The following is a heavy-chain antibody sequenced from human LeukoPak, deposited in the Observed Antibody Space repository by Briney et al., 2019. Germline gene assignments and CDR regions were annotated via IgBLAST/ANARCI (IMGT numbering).Heavy chain of an antibody. CDR2: INHSGST. D-gene: IGHD6-13*01. J-gene: IGHJ6*02. CDR1: GGSFSGYY. Sequence: KPSETLSLTCAVYGGSFSGYYWSWIRQPPGKGLEWIGEINHSGSTNYNPSLKSRVTISVDTSKNQFSLKLSSVTAADTAVYYCARGEMGSSWFRYYYYGMDVWGQGTTVTVSS. V-gene: IGHV4-34*01. CDR3: ARGEMGSSWFRYYYYGMDV.